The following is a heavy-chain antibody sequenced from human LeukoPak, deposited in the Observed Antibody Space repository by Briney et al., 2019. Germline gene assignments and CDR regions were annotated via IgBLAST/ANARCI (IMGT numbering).Heavy chain of an antibody. CDR3: ARSRGSNFSGRIDY. CDR1: GGSFSGYY. J-gene: IGHJ4*02. CDR2: INHSGST. D-gene: IGHD3-10*01. V-gene: IGHV4-34*01. Sequence: PSETLSLTCAVYGGSFSGYYWSWIRQPPGKGLEWIGEINHSGSTNYNPSLKSRVTISVDTSKNQFSLKLSSVTAADTAVYYCARSRGSNFSGRIDYWGQGTLVTVSS.